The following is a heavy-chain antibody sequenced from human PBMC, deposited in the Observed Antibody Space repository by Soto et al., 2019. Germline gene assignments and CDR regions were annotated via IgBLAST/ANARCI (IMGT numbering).Heavy chain of an antibody. J-gene: IGHJ3*02. Sequence: GGSLRLSCAASGFTVSSNYMSWVRQAPGKGLEWVSVIYSGGSTYYADSVKGRFTISRDNSKNTLYLQMNSLRAEDTAVYYCASTLYDSSPPYDAFDIWGQGTMVTVS. CDR3: ASTLYDSSPPYDAFDI. D-gene: IGHD3-22*01. V-gene: IGHV3-53*01. CDR1: GFTVSSNY. CDR2: IYSGGST.